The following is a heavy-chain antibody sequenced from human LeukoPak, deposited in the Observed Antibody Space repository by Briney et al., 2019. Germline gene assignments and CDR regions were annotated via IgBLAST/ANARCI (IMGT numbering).Heavy chain of an antibody. CDR1: GFTFSTYG. D-gene: IGHD1-26*01. J-gene: IGHJ4*02. CDR2: TWYDGSNK. V-gene: IGHV3-33*01. Sequence: GGSLRLSCAASGFTFSTYGMHWVRQAQRKGLEWVALTWYDGSNKNYADSVKGRFTISRDNSKNTLYLQMNSLRGEDTAVYYCARGGLTIAEATTSWYLDYWGQGTLVTVSS. CDR3: ARGGLTIAEATTSWYLDY.